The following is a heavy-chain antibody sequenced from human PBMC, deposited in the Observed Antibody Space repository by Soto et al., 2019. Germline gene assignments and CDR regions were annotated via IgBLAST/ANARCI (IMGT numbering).Heavy chain of an antibody. V-gene: IGHV1-2*02. D-gene: IGHD2-15*01. CDR3: GSPRSGPSPDVGH. Sequence: QVQLVQSGAEVKKPGASVKVSCKASVFSVDTTFCIHWVRRAPGQGLEWMGSINPNSGDTIYVQNFQGRVTMTRDTSISTAYMEVSSLTSDDTAVYYCGSPRSGPSPDVGHWGHGTVVTVSS. CDR2: INPNSGDT. CDR1: VFSVDTTFC. J-gene: IGHJ4*01.